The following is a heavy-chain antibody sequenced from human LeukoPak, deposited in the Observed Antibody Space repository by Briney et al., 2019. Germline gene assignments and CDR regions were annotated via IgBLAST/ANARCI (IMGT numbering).Heavy chain of an antibody. J-gene: IGHJ4*02. CDR1: GFTFSSYG. Sequence: SGGSLRLSCAASGFTFSSYGMHWVRQAPGKGLEWVAVIWYDGSNKYYADSVKGRFTISRDNSKNTLYLQMNSLRAEDTAVYYCARSRTAGGDYFDYWGQGTLVTVSS. V-gene: IGHV3-33*01. D-gene: IGHD3-10*01. CDR2: IWYDGSNK. CDR3: ARSRTAGGDYFDY.